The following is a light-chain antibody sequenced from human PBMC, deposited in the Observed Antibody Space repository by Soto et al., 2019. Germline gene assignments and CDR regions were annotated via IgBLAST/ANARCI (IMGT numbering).Light chain of an antibody. CDR3: SSYAGSSVV. V-gene: IGLV2-8*01. J-gene: IGLJ2*01. Sequence: QSVLTQPPSASGSPGQSVTISCTGSSSDVGGYNYVSWYQHHPGKAPKLMIYDVTKRPSGVPDRFSGSKSGNTASLTVSGLQAEDEADYFCSSYAGSSVVFGGGTKVTVL. CDR2: DVT. CDR1: SSDVGGYNY.